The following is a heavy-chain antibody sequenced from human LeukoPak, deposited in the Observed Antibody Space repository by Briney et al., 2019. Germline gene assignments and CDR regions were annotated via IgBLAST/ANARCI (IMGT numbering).Heavy chain of an antibody. CDR2: INQDGNEK. CDR3: AKDSDSSSPPFDY. CDR1: GFTFSSYW. Sequence: GVSLRLSCAASGFTFSSYWMSWVRQAPGKGLEWVANINQDGNEKYFVDSVKGRFTISRDNAKNSLYLQMNSLRAEDTAVYYCAKDSDSSSPPFDYWGQGTLVTVSS. J-gene: IGHJ4*02. V-gene: IGHV3-7*01. D-gene: IGHD6-6*01.